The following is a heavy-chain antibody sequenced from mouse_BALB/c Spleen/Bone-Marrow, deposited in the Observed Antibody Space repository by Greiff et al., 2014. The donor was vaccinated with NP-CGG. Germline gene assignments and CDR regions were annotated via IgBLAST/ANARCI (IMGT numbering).Heavy chain of an antibody. J-gene: IGHJ2*01. D-gene: IGHD2-4*01. Sequence: VQLQQSGPGLVKPSQSLSLTCTVTGYSITSDYAWNWIRQFPGNKLEWMGYISYSGNTSYNPSLKSRISITRGTSENQFFLQLNSVTTEDTATYYCAGYDYDGVDYWGQGTTLTVSS. CDR3: AGYDYDGVDY. CDR1: GYSITSDYA. V-gene: IGHV3-2*02. CDR2: ISYSGNT.